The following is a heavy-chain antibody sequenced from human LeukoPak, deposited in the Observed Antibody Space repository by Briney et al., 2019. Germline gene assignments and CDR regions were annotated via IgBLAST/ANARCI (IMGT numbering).Heavy chain of an antibody. V-gene: IGHV3-73*01. CDR1: GFIFSGSA. D-gene: IGHD3-22*01. Sequence: GGSLKLSCAASGFIFSGSAIHWVRQASGKGLEWVGRIKRKADSSATAYAASVTGRITISRDDSKNTAYLQMNSLKTEDTAVYYCTQYYYDSSGYPHPGYWGQGTLVTVSS. CDR2: IKRKADSSAT. CDR3: TQYYYDSSGYPHPGY. J-gene: IGHJ4*02.